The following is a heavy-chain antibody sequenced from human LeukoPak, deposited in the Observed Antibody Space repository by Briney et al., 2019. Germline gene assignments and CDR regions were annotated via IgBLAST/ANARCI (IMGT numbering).Heavy chain of an antibody. CDR2: IYTSGST. CDR3: VRGPNWSDVHNWLDP. J-gene: IGHJ5*02. V-gene: IGHV4-4*07. Sequence: MASETLSLTCTVSGGSLSRYYWSWIRQPAGKGLEWIGRIYTSGSTNYNPSLKSRVTMSVDTSKNQFSLKLNSVTAADTAVYYCVRGPNWSDVHNWLDPWGQGTLVTVSS. CDR1: GGSLSRYY. D-gene: IGHD1-1*01.